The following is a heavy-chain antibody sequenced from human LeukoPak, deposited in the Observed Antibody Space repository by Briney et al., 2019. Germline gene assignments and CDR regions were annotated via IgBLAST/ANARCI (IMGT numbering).Heavy chain of an antibody. CDR1: GGSISTTTNY. CDR2: LYYSGTT. V-gene: IGHV4-39*07. CDR3: ARDSRSTSYYY. Sequence: SETLSLTCTVSGGSISTTTNYWAWIRQPPGKGLEWIGTLYYSGTTYYNPSLENRVTISVDTSKSQFSLKLNSVTAADTAIYYCARDSRSTSYYYWGQGTLVTVSS. J-gene: IGHJ4*02. D-gene: IGHD6-13*01.